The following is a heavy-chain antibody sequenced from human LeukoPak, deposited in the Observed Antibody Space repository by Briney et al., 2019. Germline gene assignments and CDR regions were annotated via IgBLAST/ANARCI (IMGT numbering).Heavy chain of an antibody. Sequence: ASVKVSCKASGYTFTGYYMHWVGQAPGQGREWMGWINPNSGGTNYAQKLQGRVTMTRDTSISTAYMELSRLRSDDTAVYYCARDRNTYPYNWFDPWGQGTLVTVSS. CDR3: ARDRNTYPYNWFDP. D-gene: IGHD1-14*01. CDR2: INPNSGGT. V-gene: IGHV1-2*02. J-gene: IGHJ5*02. CDR1: GYTFTGYY.